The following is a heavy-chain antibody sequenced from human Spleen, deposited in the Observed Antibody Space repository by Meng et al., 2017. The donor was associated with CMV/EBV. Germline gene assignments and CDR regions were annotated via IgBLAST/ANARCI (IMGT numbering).Heavy chain of an antibody. CDR1: GYTFPSYG. V-gene: IGHV1-18*01. CDR3: GRDKLRFLTWPNDALHI. CDR2: ISPYNGNT. D-gene: IGHD3-3*01. J-gene: IGHJ3*02. Sequence: ASVKVSCKASGYTFPSYGISWVRQAPGQGLEWVGWISPYNGNTKYAQKLQDRVIMTTDTSTSTAYMELRGLRSDDTAVYYCGRDKLRFLTWPNDALHIWGQGTMVTVSS.